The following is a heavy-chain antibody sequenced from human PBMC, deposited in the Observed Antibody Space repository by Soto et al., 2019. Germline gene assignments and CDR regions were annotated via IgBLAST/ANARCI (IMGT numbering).Heavy chain of an antibody. J-gene: IGHJ4*02. Sequence: GGSLRLSCAASGFTFSNAWMNWVRQAPGKGLEWVGRIKSKTDGGTTDYAAPVKGRFTISSDDSNNTLYLQMNSLKTEDTAVYYCTTDLMDTAMGPVDYWGQGTLVTVSS. V-gene: IGHV3-15*07. D-gene: IGHD5-18*01. CDR1: GFTFSNAW. CDR2: IKSKTDGGTT. CDR3: TTDLMDTAMGPVDY.